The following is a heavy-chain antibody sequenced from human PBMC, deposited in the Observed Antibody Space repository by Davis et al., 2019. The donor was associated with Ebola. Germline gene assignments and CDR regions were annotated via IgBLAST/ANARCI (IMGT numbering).Heavy chain of an antibody. CDR1: GGSISSYY. V-gene: IGHV4-59*01. Sequence: SETLSLTCTVSGGSISSYYWSWIRQPPGKGLEWIGYIYYSGSTNYNPSLKSRVTISVDTSKNQFSLKLSSVTAADTAVYYCAAGGIYCSGGSCYDIIDPWGQGTLVTVSS. CDR2: IYYSGST. D-gene: IGHD2-15*01. J-gene: IGHJ5*02. CDR3: AAGGIYCSGGSCYDIIDP.